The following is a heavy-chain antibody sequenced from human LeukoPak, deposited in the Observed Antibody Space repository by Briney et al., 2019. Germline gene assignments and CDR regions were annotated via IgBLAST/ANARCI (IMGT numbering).Heavy chain of an antibody. CDR3: ARTTYYDFWSGYYFDY. V-gene: IGHV4-61*10. D-gene: IGHD3-3*01. Sequence: SETLSLTCTVSGGSISSGSYYWSWIRQPAGKGLEWIGYIYYSGSTNYNPSLKSRVTISVDTSKNQFSLKLSSVTAADTAVYYCARTTYYDFWSGYYFDYWGQGTLVTVSS. CDR2: IYYSGST. CDR1: GGSISSGSYY. J-gene: IGHJ4*02.